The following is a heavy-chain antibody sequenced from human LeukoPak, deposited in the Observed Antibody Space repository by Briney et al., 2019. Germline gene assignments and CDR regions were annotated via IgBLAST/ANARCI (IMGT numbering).Heavy chain of an antibody. CDR2: ISSSSSYI. J-gene: IGHJ5*02. CDR1: GFTFSSYS. D-gene: IGHD1-26*01. CDR3: ARDGEVGVGRWFDP. Sequence: PGGSLRLSCAASGFTFSSYSMNWVRQAPGKGLDWVSSISSSSSYIYYADSVKGRFTISRDNAKNSLSLQMNSLRAEDTAVYYCARDGEVGVGRWFDPWGQGTLVTVSS. V-gene: IGHV3-21*01.